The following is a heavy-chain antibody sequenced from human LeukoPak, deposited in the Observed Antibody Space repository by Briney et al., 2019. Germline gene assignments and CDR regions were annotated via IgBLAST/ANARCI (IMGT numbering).Heavy chain of an antibody. D-gene: IGHD3-3*01. Sequence: SETLSLTCTVSGGSISSHYWSWIRQPPGKGLEWIGYIYYSGCTNYNPSLKSRVTISVDTSKNQFSLKLSSVTAADTAVYYCARGPYYDFWSATTAGYFDYWGQGTLVTVSS. J-gene: IGHJ4*02. CDR1: GGSISSHY. CDR2: IYYSGCT. V-gene: IGHV4-59*11. CDR3: ARGPYYDFWSATTAGYFDY.